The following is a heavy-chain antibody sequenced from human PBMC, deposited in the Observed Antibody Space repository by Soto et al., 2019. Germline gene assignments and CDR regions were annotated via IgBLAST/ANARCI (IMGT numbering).Heavy chain of an antibody. CDR3: AQDKVGDYGGTQYYFYGMDV. Sequence: QVQLVESGGGVVQPGRSLRLSCAASGFSFRTQGMHWVRQAPGKGLEWVAVISYDGTKKYYGDSVKGRFSISRDNSKNTVYLQLNSLSSDDTGVYFCAQDKVGDYGGTQYYFYGMDVWGQGTTLTVSS. D-gene: IGHD4-17*01. J-gene: IGHJ6*02. V-gene: IGHV3-30*18. CDR1: GFSFRTQG. CDR2: ISYDGTKK.